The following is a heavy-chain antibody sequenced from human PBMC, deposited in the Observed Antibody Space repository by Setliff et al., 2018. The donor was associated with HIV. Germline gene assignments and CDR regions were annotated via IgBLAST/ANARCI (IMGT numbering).Heavy chain of an antibody. J-gene: IGHJ3*02. V-gene: IGHV4-59*12. CDR2: ISYSGTT. CDR3: ARDRVGSRHDAFEI. D-gene: IGHD1-26*01. CDR1: GGSLSNYY. Sequence: SETLSLTCSVSGGSLSNYYWNWIRQPPGGRLEWIGYISYSGTTNYNLSLKSRVSMSVDMSKNQFSLKVSSVTAADTAVYYCARDRVGSRHDAFEIWGQGTMVTVSS.